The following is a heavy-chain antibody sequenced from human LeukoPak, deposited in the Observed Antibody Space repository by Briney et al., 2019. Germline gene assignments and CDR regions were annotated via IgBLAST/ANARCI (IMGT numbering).Heavy chain of an antibody. CDR3: ARGLGYYDSSGQDY. V-gene: IGHV1-8*03. CDR1: GYTFTSYD. Sequence: ASVKVSCKASGYTFTSYDINWVRQAAGQGLEWMGWMNPNRGNTVYAQKFQGRVTINRNTSISTAYMELSSLRSEDTAVYYCARGLGYYDSSGQDYWGQGTLVTVCS. J-gene: IGHJ4*02. CDR2: MNPNRGNT. D-gene: IGHD3-22*01.